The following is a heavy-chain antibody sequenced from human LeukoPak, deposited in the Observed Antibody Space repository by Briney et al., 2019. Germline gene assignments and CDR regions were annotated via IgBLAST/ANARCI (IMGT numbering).Heavy chain of an antibody. V-gene: IGHV1-69*13. CDR2: IIPIFGTA. J-gene: IGHJ6*03. Sequence: ASVKVSCKASEGTFSSYAISWVRQAPGQGLEWMGGIIPIFGTANYAQKFQGRVTITADESTSTAYMELSSLRSEDTAVYYCASIVVVPAENYYMDVWGKGTTVTVSS. CDR1: EGTFSSYA. D-gene: IGHD2-2*01. CDR3: ASIVVVPAENYYMDV.